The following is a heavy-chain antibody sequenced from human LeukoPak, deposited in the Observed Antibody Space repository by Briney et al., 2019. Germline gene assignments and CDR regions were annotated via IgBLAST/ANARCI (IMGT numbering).Heavy chain of an antibody. V-gene: IGHV3-21*01. CDR2: ITSSSSYI. CDR1: GFTFSSYS. CDR3: AIGYCSSTSCKPYYFDY. Sequence: PGGSLRLSYAASGFTFSSYSMNWVRQAPGKGLEWVSSITSSSSYIYYADSLKGRFTISRDNAKNSLYLQMNSLRAEDTAVYYCAIGYCSSTSCKPYYFDYWGQGTLVTVSS. J-gene: IGHJ4*02. D-gene: IGHD2-2*01.